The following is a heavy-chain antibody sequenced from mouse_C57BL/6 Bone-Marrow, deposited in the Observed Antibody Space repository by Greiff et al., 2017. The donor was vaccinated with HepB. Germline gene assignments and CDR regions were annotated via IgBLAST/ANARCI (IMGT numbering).Heavy chain of an antibody. V-gene: IGHV1-64*01. D-gene: IGHD2-1*01. Sequence: VQLQQSGAELVKPGASVKLSCKASGYTFTSYWMHWVKQRPGQGLEWIGMIHPNSGSTNYNEKFKSKATLTVDKSSSTAYMQISSLTSEDSAVYYCAVIYYGIFYAMDYWGQGTSVTVSS. CDR1: GYTFTSYW. CDR2: IHPNSGST. J-gene: IGHJ4*01. CDR3: AVIYYGIFYAMDY.